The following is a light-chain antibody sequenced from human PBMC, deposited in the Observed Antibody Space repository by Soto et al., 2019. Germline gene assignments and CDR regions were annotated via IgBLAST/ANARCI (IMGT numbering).Light chain of an antibody. V-gene: IGKV2-24*01. Sequence: DIVVTPTPLSAPVTLGQPAPNSFRSSPSLVHSDGNTYLSWLHQRPGQPPRLLIYKISNRFSGVPDRFSGSGAGTDFTLKISRVEPEDVGIYYCTQETHFPRTFGQGTKVDIK. CDR2: KIS. CDR1: PSLVHSDGNTY. CDR3: TQETHFPRT. J-gene: IGKJ1*01.